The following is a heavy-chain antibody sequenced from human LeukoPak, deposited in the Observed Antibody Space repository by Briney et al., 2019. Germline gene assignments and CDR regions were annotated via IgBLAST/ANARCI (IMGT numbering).Heavy chain of an antibody. V-gene: IGHV4-34*01. CDR3: ARPRRRESGSPGPFDY. CDR1: GGSFSGYY. J-gene: IGHJ4*02. D-gene: IGHD1-26*01. Sequence: SETLSLTCAVYGGSFSGYYWSWIRQPPGKGLEWIGEINHSGSTNYNPSLKSRVTISVDTSKNQFSLKLSSVTAADTAVYYCARPRRRESGSPGPFDYWGQGTLVTVSS. CDR2: INHSGST.